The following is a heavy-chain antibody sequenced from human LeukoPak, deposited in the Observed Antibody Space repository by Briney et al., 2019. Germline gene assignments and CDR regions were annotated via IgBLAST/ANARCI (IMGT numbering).Heavy chain of an antibody. CDR2: INHSGST. D-gene: IGHD2-21*02. J-gene: IGHJ5*02. CDR3: ARGGYCGGDCYSSYWFDP. Sequence: SETLSLTCAVYGGSFSGYYWSWIRQPPGKGLEWVGEINHSGSTNYNPSLKSRVTISVDTSKNQFSLKLSSVTAADTAVYYCARGGYCGGDCYSSYWFDPWGQGNLVTVSS. V-gene: IGHV4-34*01. CDR1: GGSFSGYY.